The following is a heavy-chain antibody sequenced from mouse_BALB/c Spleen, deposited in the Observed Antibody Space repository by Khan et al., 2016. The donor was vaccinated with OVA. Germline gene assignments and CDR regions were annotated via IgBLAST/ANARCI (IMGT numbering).Heavy chain of an antibody. CDR1: GLSLSNYG. D-gene: IGHD2-1*01. J-gene: IGHJ3*01. Sequence: QVQLKESGPGLVAPSQSLSITCTVSGLSLSNYGVSWVRQPPGKGLEWLGVIWGDGNTNYYSALKNRLSISKDNSKSQVFLKQNSLHTDDTATYYCAIICSGNDWFTYWGQGTLVTVSA. CDR2: IWGDGNT. CDR3: AIICSGNDWFTY. V-gene: IGHV2-3*01.